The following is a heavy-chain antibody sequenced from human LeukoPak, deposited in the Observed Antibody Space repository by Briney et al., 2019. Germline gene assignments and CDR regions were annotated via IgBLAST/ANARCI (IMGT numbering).Heavy chain of an antibody. CDR2: ISSNGSIT. CDR1: GFTFSSYA. V-gene: IGHV3-64*04. Sequence: GGSLRLSCAASGFTFSSYAMHWVRQAPGKGLEYVSAISSNGSITFYANSVKGRFTISRDNAKNTLYLQMNSLRAEDSAVYYCASAYYHYYFDYWGQGTLVTVSS. J-gene: IGHJ4*02. D-gene: IGHD3-16*01. CDR3: ASAYYHYYFDY.